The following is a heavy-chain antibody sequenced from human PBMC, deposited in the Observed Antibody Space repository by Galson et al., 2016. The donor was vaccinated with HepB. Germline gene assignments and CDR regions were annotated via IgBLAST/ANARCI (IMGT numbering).Heavy chain of an antibody. CDR2: IWYDGTNI. D-gene: IGHD1-1*01. CDR3: ARDKTERGPIFDY. CDR1: GFSFYNHG. J-gene: IGHJ4*02. V-gene: IGHV3-33*01. Sequence: SLRLSCAASGFSFYNHGMHWVRQAPGKGLEWVAVIWYDGTNIYYADSVKGRFTISRDMSKNTLYLQMNSLRAEDTAVYYCARDKTERGPIFDYWGQGTLVTVSS.